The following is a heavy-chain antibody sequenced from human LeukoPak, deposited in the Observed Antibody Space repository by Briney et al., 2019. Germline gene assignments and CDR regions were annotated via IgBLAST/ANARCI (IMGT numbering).Heavy chain of an antibody. J-gene: IGHJ4*02. Sequence: GGSLRLSCAAPGFTFSSYSMNWVRQAPGKGLEWVSSISSSSSSIYYADSVKGRFTISRDNAKNSLYLQMNSLRAEDTAVYYCAREAAYYYDSSGAKEGDYFDYWGQGTLVTVSS. CDR1: GFTFSSYS. CDR2: ISSSSSSI. V-gene: IGHV3-21*01. D-gene: IGHD3-22*01. CDR3: AREAAYYYDSSGAKEGDYFDY.